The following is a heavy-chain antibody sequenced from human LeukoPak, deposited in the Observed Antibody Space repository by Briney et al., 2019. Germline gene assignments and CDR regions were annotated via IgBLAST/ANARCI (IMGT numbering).Heavy chain of an antibody. V-gene: IGHV1-3*01. CDR1: GYTFTSYA. CDR3: AMDNYGDYASRWFDP. CDR2: INAGNGNT. J-gene: IGHJ5*02. Sequence: ASVTVSCKASGYTFTSYAMHWVRQAPGQRLEWMGWINAGNGNTKYSQKFQGRVTITRDTSAGTAYMELSSLRSEDTAVYYCAMDNYGDYASRWFDPWGQGTLVTVSS. D-gene: IGHD4-17*01.